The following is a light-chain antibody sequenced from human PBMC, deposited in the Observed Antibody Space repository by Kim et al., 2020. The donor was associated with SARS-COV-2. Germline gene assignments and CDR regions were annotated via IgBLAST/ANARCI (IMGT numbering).Light chain of an antibody. Sequence: ASIGDRVTITCRASQSINNYLNWYQQKPGKAPKLLIYAASSLQGGVPSRFSGSGSGTDFTLTISSLHPEDFATYYCQQSYSAPPYTFGQGTKLEIK. CDR1: QSINNY. CDR2: AAS. V-gene: IGKV1-39*01. CDR3: QQSYSAPPYT. J-gene: IGKJ2*01.